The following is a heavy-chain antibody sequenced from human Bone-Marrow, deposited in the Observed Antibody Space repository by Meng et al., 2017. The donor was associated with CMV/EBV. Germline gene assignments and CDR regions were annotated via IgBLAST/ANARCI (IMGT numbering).Heavy chain of an antibody. CDR2: IYYSGST. CDR3: ARDQGGSSEP. Sequence: SETLSLTCTVSGGSISSYYWSWIRQPPGKGLEWIGYIYYSGSTNYNPSLKSRVTISVDTSKNQSSLKLSSVTAADTAVYYCARDQGGSSEPWGQGTLVTVSS. D-gene: IGHD1-26*01. J-gene: IGHJ5*02. CDR1: GGSISSYY. V-gene: IGHV4-59*01.